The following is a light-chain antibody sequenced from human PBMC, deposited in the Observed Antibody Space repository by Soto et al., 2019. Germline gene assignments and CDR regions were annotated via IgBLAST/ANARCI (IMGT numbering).Light chain of an antibody. CDR3: QQSYSSPPT. J-gene: IGKJ1*01. V-gene: IGKV1-39*01. CDR1: QGIRND. CDR2: AAS. Sequence: IHRSQAPSSLSASVLYRVSITFRASQGIRNDLAWYQQKPGKAPKLLIFAASSLQSGVPSRFSGSRSGPDFTLTISSLQPEDFATYYCQQSYSSPPTFGQGTKVDIK.